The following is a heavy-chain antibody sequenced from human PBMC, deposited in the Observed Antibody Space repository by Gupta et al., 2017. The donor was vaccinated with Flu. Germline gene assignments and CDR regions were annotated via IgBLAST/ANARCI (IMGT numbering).Heavy chain of an antibody. CDR2: ILYDGSKK. J-gene: IGHJ4*02. D-gene: IGHD2/OR15-2a*01. CDR1: GFTFSDVG. V-gene: IGHV3-30*18. CDR3: AKDSSFSGVGFDS. Sequence: QVQLVESGGGVVQPGGSLTLSCAASGFTFSDVGMHWVRQAPGKGPEWVAVILYDGSKKYYGDSVRGRFTISRDNSKDTLYLQMSSLRPEDTAVYYCAKDSSFSGVGFDSWGQGTLVTVSS.